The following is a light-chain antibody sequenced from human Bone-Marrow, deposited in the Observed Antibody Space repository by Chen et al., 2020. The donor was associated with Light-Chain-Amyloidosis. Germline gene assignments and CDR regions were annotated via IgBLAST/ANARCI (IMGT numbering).Light chain of an antibody. Sequence: SYELTQPPSVSVSPGQTARITCSGDDLPTKYAYWYQQKPGQAPVLVIHRDAEWPSGISERLSGSRSGAPGTLTISGVQAEDEADYHGHSEESSGTDEVIFGGGTKLTVL. CDR1: DLPTKY. CDR2: RDA. V-gene: IGLV3-25*03. J-gene: IGLJ2*01. CDR3: HSEESSGTDEVI.